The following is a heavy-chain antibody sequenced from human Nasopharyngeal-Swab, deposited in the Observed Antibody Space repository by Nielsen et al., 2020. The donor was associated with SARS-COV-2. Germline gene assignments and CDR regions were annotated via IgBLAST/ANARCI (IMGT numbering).Heavy chain of an antibody. D-gene: IGHD5-12*01. CDR2: INHSGST. CDR3: ASLGAPIGG. CDR1: GGSFSGYY. Sequence: GSLRLSCAVYGGSFSGYYWSWIRQPPGKGLEWIGEINHSGSTNYNPSLKSRVTISVDTSKNQFSLKLSSVTAADTAVYYCASLGAPIGGWGQGTLVTVSS. V-gene: IGHV4-34*01. J-gene: IGHJ4*02.